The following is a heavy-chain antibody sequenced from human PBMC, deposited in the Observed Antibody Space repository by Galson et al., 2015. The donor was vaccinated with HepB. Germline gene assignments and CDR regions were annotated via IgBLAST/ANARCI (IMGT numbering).Heavy chain of an antibody. CDR1: GGSFSGYY. J-gene: IGHJ3*02. D-gene: IGHD1-26*01. CDR3: ASMSFPRAFDI. Sequence: ETLSLTCAVYGGSFSGYYWSWIRQPPGKGLEWIGEINHSGSTNYNPSLKSRVTISVDTSKNQFSLKLRSVTAADTAVYYCASMSFPRAFDIWGQGTTVTVSS. CDR2: INHSGST. V-gene: IGHV4-34*01.